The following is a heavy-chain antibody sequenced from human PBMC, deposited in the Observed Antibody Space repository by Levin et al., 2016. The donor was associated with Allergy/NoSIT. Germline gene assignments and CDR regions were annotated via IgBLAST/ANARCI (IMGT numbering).Heavy chain of an antibody. CDR2: ISDDGRGK. Sequence: GESLKISCAASGFIFNTYGMHWVRQAPDRGLKWVAVISDDGRGKHYADSVKGRFTISRDNARNSVNLQMTSLRAEDTALYYCARASYFDSTGYYLLDAFDVWGLGTMVIVSS. J-gene: IGHJ3*01. D-gene: IGHD3-22*01. CDR1: GFIFNTYG. V-gene: IGHV3-30*03. CDR3: ARASYFDSTGYYLLDAFDV.